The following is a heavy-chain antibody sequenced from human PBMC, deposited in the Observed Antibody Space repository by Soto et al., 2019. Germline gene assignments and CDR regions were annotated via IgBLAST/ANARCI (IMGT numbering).Heavy chain of an antibody. J-gene: IGHJ4*02. CDR3: ARLEDSSYFDY. V-gene: IGHV4-39*01. CDR2: IYYSGST. CDR1: GGSISSSSYY. D-gene: IGHD6-6*01. Sequence: QLQLQESRPGLVKPSETLSLTCTVSGGSISSSSYYWGWIRQPPVKGLEWIGSIYYSGSTYYNPSLKSRVTISVDTSKNQFSLKLSSVTAADTAVYYCARLEDSSYFDYWGQGTLVTVSS.